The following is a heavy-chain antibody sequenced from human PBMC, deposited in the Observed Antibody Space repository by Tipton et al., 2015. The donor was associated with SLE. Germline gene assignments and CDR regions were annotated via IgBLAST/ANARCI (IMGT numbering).Heavy chain of an antibody. D-gene: IGHD2-8*01. V-gene: IGHV3-23*01. J-gene: IGHJ4*02. Sequence: SLRLSCAASGFNFSDNAMSWVRQAPGKGLEWVSFISGSGDKTFYGDSVRGRLAISRDNSKNRLSLQMNSLRAEDTAIYYCVKRLSMATCFDYWGQGALVTVSP. CDR3: VKRLSMATCFDY. CDR1: GFNFSDNA. CDR2: ISGSGDKT.